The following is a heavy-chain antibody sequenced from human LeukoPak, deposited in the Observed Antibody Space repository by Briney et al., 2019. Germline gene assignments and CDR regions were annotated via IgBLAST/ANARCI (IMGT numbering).Heavy chain of an antibody. D-gene: IGHD3-10*01. CDR2: ISGSGGST. J-gene: IGHJ4*02. V-gene: IGHV3-23*01. CDR1: GFTFSSYG. Sequence: GGSLRLSCAASGFTFSSYGMSWVRQAPGKGLEWVSAISGSGGSTYYADSVKGRFTISRDNSKNTLYLQMNSLRAEDTAVYYCAKESNYYGSGSYLTYWGQGTLVTVSS. CDR3: AKESNYYGSGSYLTY.